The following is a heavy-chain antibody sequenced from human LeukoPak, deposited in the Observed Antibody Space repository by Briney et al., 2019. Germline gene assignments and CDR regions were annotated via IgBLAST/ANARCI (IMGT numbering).Heavy chain of an antibody. V-gene: IGHV4-59*11. D-gene: IGHD3-16*01. J-gene: IGHJ5*02. CDR1: GGSITGHY. Sequence: SSETLSLTCTVSGGSITGHYWSWIRQPPGKGLEWIGYIHYTGSTNYNPSLNSRITMSVDTPNNQFSLRLTSVTATDTAVYYSARLHALGAEEFDPWGQGALVTVSS. CDR3: ARLHALGAEEFDP. CDR2: IHYTGST.